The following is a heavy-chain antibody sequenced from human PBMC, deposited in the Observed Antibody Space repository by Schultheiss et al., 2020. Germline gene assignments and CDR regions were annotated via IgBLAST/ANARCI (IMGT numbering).Heavy chain of an antibody. D-gene: IGHD3-16*01. V-gene: IGHV1-2*02. J-gene: IGHJ4*02. Sequence: ASVKVSCEASGYTFTGNYMHWVRQAPGQGLEWMGWINPNSGGTNYAQKFQGRVTMTRDTSISTAYMELSSLTSDDTAVYYCARDASAYTDYWGQGTLVTVSS. CDR1: GYTFTGNY. CDR3: ARDASAYTDY. CDR2: INPNSGGT.